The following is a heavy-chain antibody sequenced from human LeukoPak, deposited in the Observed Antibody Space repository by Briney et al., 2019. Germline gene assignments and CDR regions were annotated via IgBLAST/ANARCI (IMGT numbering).Heavy chain of an antibody. CDR3: ARWYCSSTSCYAGAFDM. CDR2: ISPYNDYT. CDR1: GYAFTNYG. D-gene: IGHD2-2*01. Sequence: ASVKVSCKASGYAFTNYGISWVRQAPGQGLEWMGWISPYNDYTNYAQKLQGRVTMTTDTSTSTGYMELRSLRSDDTAVYYCARWYCSSTSCYAGAFDMWGQGTMVTVSS. V-gene: IGHV1-18*04. J-gene: IGHJ3*02.